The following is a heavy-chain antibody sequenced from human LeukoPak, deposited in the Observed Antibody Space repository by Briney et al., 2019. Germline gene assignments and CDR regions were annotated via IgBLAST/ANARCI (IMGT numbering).Heavy chain of an antibody. CDR3: ANSNSSGWYYFFDY. D-gene: IGHD6-19*01. Sequence: SGGSLRLSCAASGFTFSRYWMHWVRQAPGKGLVWVSRINIDGSGTTYADSVKGRFTISRDNAKNTLYLQMNSLRADDTAVYYCANSNSSGWYYFFDYWGQGTLVTVSS. CDR1: GFTFSRYW. J-gene: IGHJ4*02. CDR2: INIDGSGT. V-gene: IGHV3-74*01.